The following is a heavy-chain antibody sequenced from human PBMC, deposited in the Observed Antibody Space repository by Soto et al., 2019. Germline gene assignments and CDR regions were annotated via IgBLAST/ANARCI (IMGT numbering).Heavy chain of an antibody. D-gene: IGHD6-6*01. CDR1: GASMTSNSDY. Sequence: SETLSLTCSVSGASMTSNSDYWGWVRQSPGKGLEWIGSIYSSGSTFYNPSLKSRVTISVDTSNKQLSLRLSSVTATDTAVYYCTTASPEGRPYYYGVDVWGQGTTVTVSS. V-gene: IGHV4-39*01. CDR3: TTASPEGRPYYYGVDV. CDR2: IYSSGST. J-gene: IGHJ6*02.